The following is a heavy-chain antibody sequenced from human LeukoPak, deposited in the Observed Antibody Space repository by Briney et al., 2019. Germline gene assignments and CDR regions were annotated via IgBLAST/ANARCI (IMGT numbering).Heavy chain of an antibody. Sequence: HSETLSLTCTVSGGSISNYHWSWIRQPAGKGLEWIGQIHTSGSTNYNPPLKSRVTMSIDTTEDQVSLTIRSVTAADTAFYYCARRDISSGWSFDYWGQGTLVTVSS. J-gene: IGHJ4*02. CDR2: IHTSGST. V-gene: IGHV4-4*07. CDR3: ARRDISSGWSFDY. D-gene: IGHD6-19*01. CDR1: GGSISNYH.